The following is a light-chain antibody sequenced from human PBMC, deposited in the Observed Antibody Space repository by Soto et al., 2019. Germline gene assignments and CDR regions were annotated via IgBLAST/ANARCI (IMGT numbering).Light chain of an antibody. V-gene: IGKV1-5*01. CDR1: QSISSW. CDR3: QQYNSPGT. J-gene: IGKJ1*01. Sequence: DIQMTQSPSTLSASVGDRVTITCRASQSISSWLAWYQQKPGKAPKLLIYDASSLESGVPSRFSGSGSGTEFTLTISSLQPDDFATYYCQQYNSPGTFGQGTKV. CDR2: DAS.